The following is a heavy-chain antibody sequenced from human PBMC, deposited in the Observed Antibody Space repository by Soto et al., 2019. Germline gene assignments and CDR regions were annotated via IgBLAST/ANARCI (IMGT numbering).Heavy chain of an antibody. CDR1: GYTFTNYW. Sequence: GESLKISCKGSGYTFTNYWIGWVRQMPGKGLEWMGIIYPGDSDTKYNPSSQGQVTISAAKAIPTTYLCCTSLKSSETANFYCGASIFYYWMDGWDRESTCTISS. CDR2: IYPGDSDT. CDR3: GASIFYYWMDG. V-gene: IGHV5-51*01. J-gene: IGHJ6*02.